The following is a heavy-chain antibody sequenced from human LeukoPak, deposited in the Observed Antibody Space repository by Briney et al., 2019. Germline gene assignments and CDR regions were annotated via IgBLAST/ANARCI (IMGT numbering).Heavy chain of an antibody. D-gene: IGHD2-21*02. CDR1: GFTFSTSW. Sequence: GGSLRLSCAASGFTFSTSWMHWVRRAPGKGLMWVSRINGDSTEPTYGESVRGRFTISRDNARSTLYLQMNDLRDEDTAVYYCVRENCGPVCCSLLENRGQGTLVTVSS. CDR3: VRENCGPVCCSLLEN. V-gene: IGHV3-74*03. J-gene: IGHJ1*01. CDR2: INGDSTEP.